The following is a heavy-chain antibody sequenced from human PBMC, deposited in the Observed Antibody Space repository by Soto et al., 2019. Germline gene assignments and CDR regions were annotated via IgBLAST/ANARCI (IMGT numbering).Heavy chain of an antibody. D-gene: IGHD4-17*01. V-gene: IGHV3-53*04. CDR1: GFTVSSNY. Sequence: GGSLRLSCAASGFTVSSNYMSWVRQAPGKGLEWVSVIYSGGSTYYADSVKGRFTISRHNSKNTLYLQMNSLRAEDTAVYYCARVVTTVTTRDWGYYYYMDVWGKGTTVTVSS. CDR2: IYSGGST. J-gene: IGHJ6*03. CDR3: ARVVTTVTTRDWGYYYYMDV.